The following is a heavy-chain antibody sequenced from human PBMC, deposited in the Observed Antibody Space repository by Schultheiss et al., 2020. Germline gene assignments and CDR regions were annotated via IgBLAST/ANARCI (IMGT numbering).Heavy chain of an antibody. CDR2: INHSGST. V-gene: IGHV4-34*01. CDR1: GGSFSGYY. J-gene: IGHJ4*02. D-gene: IGHD3-10*01. Sequence: SETLSLTCAVYGGSFSGYYWGWIRQPPGKGLEWIGEINHSGSTNYNPSLKSRVTISVDTSKNQFSLKLSSVTAADTAVYYCARGRRATYYYGSGSYFDYWGQGTLVTVSS. CDR3: ARGRRATYYYGSGSYFDY.